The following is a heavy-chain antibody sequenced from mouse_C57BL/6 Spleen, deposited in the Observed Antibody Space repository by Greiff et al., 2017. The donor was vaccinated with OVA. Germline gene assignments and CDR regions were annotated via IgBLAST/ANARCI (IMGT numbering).Heavy chain of an antibody. D-gene: IGHD1-1*01. CDR1: GYAFSSSW. CDR3: ARSGEVLLRNLFAY. CDR2: IYPGDGDT. V-gene: IGHV1-82*01. Sequence: QVQLQQSGPELVKPGASVKISCKASGYAFSSSWMNWVKQRPGKGLEWIGRIYPGDGDTNYNGKFKGKATLTADKSSSTAYMQLSSLTSEDSAVYFCARSGEVLLRNLFAYWGQGTLVTVSA. J-gene: IGHJ3*01.